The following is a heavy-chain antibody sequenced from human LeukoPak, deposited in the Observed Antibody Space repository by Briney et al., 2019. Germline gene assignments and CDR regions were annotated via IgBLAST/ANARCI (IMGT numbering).Heavy chain of an antibody. J-gene: IGHJ4*02. V-gene: IGHV4-39*01. CDR2: LSHAGNT. CDR1: GDSVRNDFYY. Sequence: SETLSLTCSVSGDSVRNDFYYWGWIRQPPGKGLEWVACLSHAGNTWYNPSLESRLSISVDTSNNQFSLKFRSVTAADTALYWCARHNAPRRVGFDFWGQGILVTVSS. CDR3: ARHNAPRRVGFDF. D-gene: IGHD2-2*01.